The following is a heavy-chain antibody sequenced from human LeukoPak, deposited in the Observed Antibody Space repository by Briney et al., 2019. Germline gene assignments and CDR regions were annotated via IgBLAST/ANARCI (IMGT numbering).Heavy chain of an antibody. CDR3: ARDGSCFDF. Sequence: GGSLRLSCGASGFTFREYWMTWVRQAPGRGPEGVANIKGDGSKIYYVDSVKGRFTISRDNDKNSLYLQMNNLRVDDTAVYHCARDGSCFDFWGQGALVTVSS. D-gene: IGHD2-15*01. CDR2: IKGDGSKI. J-gene: IGHJ4*02. CDR1: GFTFREYW. V-gene: IGHV3-7*01.